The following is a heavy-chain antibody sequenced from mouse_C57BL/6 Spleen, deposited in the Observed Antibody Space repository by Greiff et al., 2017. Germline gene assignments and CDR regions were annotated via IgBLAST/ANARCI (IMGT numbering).Heavy chain of an antibody. CDR1: GYTFTSYW. CDR2: IYPSDSET. J-gene: IGHJ4*01. D-gene: IGHD2-1*01. CDR3: ARRSTMVSMDY. V-gene: IGHV1-61*01. Sequence: VQLQQPGAELVRPGSSVKLSCKASGYTFTSYWMDWVKQRPGQGLEWIGNIYPSDSETHYNQKFKDKATLTVDKSSSTAYMQLSSLTSEDSAVYYCARRSTMVSMDYWGQGTSVTVSS.